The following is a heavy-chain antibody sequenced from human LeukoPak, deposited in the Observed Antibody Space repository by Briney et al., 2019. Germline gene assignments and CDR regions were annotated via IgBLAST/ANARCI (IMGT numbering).Heavy chain of an antibody. CDR3: ARVRYSDSSVLTRKRSYYFDY. CDR1: GASISSYY. Sequence: PSETLSLNCTVSGASISSYYWSWIRQPAGKGLESIGHISTSGSTNYNPSLKSRVTMSVDTSKNQFSLKLSSVTAADTAVYYCARVRYSDSSVLTRKRSYYFDYWGQGTLVTVSS. D-gene: IGHD3-22*01. CDR2: ISTSGST. V-gene: IGHV4-4*07. J-gene: IGHJ4*02.